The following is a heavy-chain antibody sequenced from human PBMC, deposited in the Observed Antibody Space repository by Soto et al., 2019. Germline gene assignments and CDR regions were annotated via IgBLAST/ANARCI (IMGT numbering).Heavy chain of an antibody. CDR1: GYSPRRKPFL. J-gene: IGHJ4*02. Sequence: GTPSLTRTISGYSPRRKPFLSGWVRPPPGEGAEWVWNIDFSGRTSYNPSLRSRVTISADASKKQFSLKLTSVTAADTAIYYCARHGGEGIVITLGEVIPRVAFDSWGQGTVVTVSS. CDR2: IDFSGRT. V-gene: IGHV4-39*01. D-gene: IGHD3-16*01. CDR3: ARHGGEGIVITLGEVIPRVAFDS.